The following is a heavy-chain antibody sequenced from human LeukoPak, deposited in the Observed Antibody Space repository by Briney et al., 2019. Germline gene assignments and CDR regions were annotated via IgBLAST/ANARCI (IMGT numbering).Heavy chain of an antibody. CDR1: GGTFSSYA. D-gene: IGHD1-26*01. V-gene: IGHV1-69*05. CDR2: IIPIFGTA. J-gene: IGHJ4*02. Sequence: ASVKVSCKASGGTFSSYAISWVRQAPGQGLEWMGGIIPIFGTANYAQKFQGRVTMTRDTSISTAYMELSRLRSDDTAVYYCATSAGATSLIEYWGQGTLVTVSS. CDR3: ATSAGATSLIEY.